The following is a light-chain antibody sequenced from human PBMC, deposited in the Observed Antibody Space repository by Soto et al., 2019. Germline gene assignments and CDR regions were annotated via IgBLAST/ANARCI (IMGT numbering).Light chain of an antibody. CDR2: EVS. Sequence: QSALTQPASVSGSPGQSITISCTGTSSDAGGYDYVSWYQQRPGKAPDLIIYEVSDRPSGVSHRFSGSKSGNTASLTISGLQAEDEGDYFCSSYTGSNTFVVFGGGTKLTVL. CDR3: SSYTGSNTFVV. V-gene: IGLV2-14*01. J-gene: IGLJ2*01. CDR1: SSDAGGYDY.